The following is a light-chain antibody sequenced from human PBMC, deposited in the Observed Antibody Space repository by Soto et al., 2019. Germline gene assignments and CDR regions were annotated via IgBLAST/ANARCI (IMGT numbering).Light chain of an antibody. J-gene: IGKJ4*01. V-gene: IGKV3-15*01. CDR3: QQNNNWPLT. CDR1: QSVSSS. Sequence: EIVVTQSPATLSVSPGERATLSCRASQSVSSSLAWYMQKPGQAPRLIIYGASTRATGIPARFSGSGSGTEFTLTISSLQSEDFAVYYCQQNNNWPLTFGGGTKVEIK. CDR2: GAS.